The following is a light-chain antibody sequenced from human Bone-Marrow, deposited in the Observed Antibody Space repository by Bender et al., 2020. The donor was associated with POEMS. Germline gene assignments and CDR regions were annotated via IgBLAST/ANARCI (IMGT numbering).Light chain of an antibody. Sequence: QSGLTQPASVSGSPGQSIIMSCTGTSSEHVSWYQQYPGKAPKLMIFEVTKRPSGVSSRFSASKSGNTASLTISGLQAEDEADYYCCSYTGTTIGTLVIFGGGTKLTVL. CDR1: SSEH. CDR2: EVT. CDR3: CSYTGTTIGTLVI. J-gene: IGLJ2*01. V-gene: IGLV2-23*02.